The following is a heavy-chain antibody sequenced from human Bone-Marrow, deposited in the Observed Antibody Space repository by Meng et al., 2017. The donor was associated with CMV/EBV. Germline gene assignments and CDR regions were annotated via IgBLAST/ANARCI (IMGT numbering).Heavy chain of an antibody. V-gene: IGHV3-13*01. J-gene: IGHJ2*01. Sequence: GESLKISCAASGFTFSSYDMHWVRQATGKGLEWVSAIGTAGDTYYPGSVKGRFTISRENAKHSLYLQINSLRAGDTAVYYCARMGDDSGGWYFDPWGRGTVVTVS. D-gene: IGHD3-22*01. CDR3: ARMGDDSGGWYFDP. CDR2: IGTAGDT. CDR1: GFTFSSYD.